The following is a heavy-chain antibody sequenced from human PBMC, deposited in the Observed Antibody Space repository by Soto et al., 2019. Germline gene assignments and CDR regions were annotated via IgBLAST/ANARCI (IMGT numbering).Heavy chain of an antibody. J-gene: IGHJ6*02. V-gene: IGHV1-18*01. CDR2: IRAYNGNT. CDR1: GYTFTSYG. CDR3: AGDLPTIDV. Sequence: QVQLVQSGAEVKKPGASVKVSCKASGYTFTSYGISWVRQAPGQGLEWMGWIRAYNGNTNYAQKLQGRVTMTADTSTSTAYRELRSLRSADTAVYYCAGDLPTIDVWGQGTTVTVSS.